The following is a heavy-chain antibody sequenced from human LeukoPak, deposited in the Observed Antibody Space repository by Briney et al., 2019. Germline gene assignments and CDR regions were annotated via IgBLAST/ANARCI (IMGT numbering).Heavy chain of an antibody. Sequence: PGGSLRLSCAASGFTVSSNYMSWVRQAPGKGLEWVSVIYSGGSTYYADSVKGRFTISRDNSKNTLYLQMNSLRAEDTAVYYCARVPHSDTAMWDAFDIWGQGTMVTVSS. CDR3: ARVPHSDTAMWDAFDI. CDR2: IYSGGST. D-gene: IGHD5-18*01. J-gene: IGHJ3*02. V-gene: IGHV3-53*01. CDR1: GFTVSSNY.